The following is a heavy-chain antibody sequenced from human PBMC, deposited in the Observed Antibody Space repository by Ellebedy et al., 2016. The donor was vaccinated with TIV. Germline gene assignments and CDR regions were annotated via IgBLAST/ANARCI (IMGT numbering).Heavy chain of an antibody. CDR3: ARDPTVTNYYYYYYMDV. Sequence: AASVKVSCKASGYTFTSYAMHWVRQAPGQRLEWMGWINAGNGNTKYSQKFQGSVTITRDTSASTAYMELSSLRSEDTAVYYCARDPTVTNYYYYYYMDVWGKGTTVTVSS. V-gene: IGHV1-3*01. CDR1: GYTFTSYA. D-gene: IGHD4-17*01. J-gene: IGHJ6*03. CDR2: INAGNGNT.